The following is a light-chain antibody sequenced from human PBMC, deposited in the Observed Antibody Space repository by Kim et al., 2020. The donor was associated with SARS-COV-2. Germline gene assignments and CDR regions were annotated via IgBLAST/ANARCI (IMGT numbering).Light chain of an antibody. V-gene: IGKV3-11*01. CDR2: DVS. J-gene: IGKJ2*03. CDR1: QSVSNY. Sequence: SLSPGQTATLSGRASQSVSNYVAWYQQKPGPAPRLLIYDVSKRATGIPVRFSGSGSGTDFTLTISSLEPEDFAVYYCQQRSNWRYSFGQGTKLEI. CDR3: QQRSNWRYS.